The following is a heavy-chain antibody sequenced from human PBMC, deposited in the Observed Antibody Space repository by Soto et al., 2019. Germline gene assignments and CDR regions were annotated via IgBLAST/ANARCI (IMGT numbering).Heavy chain of an antibody. Sequence: QVQLVQSGPELKKPGASVKVSCKTSGYSFHNSGINWVRQAPGQGLEWMGWTSVLNGYAHYGQKFQGRVIMTADTFTSTAYMELRGLRSDDTAMYYCSKNGTTWFASWGQGTPVTVSS. CDR3: SKNGTTWFAS. V-gene: IGHV1-18*01. CDR2: TSVLNGYA. CDR1: GYSFHNSG. J-gene: IGHJ5*01. D-gene: IGHD1-1*01.